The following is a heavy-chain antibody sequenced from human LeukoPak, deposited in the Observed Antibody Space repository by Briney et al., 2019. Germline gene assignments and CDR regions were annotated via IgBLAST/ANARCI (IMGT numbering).Heavy chain of an antibody. J-gene: IGHJ3*02. D-gene: IGHD3/OR15-3a*01. CDR2: INHSGST. CDR3: ARGGLISLANTPLGAFDI. CDR1: GGSFSGYY. V-gene: IGHV4-34*01. Sequence: SETLSLTCAVYGGSFSGYYWSWIRQPPGKGLEWIGEINHSGSTNYNPSLKSRVTISVDTSKNQFSLKLSSVTPEDTAVYYCARGGLISLANTPLGAFDIWGQGTMVSVSS.